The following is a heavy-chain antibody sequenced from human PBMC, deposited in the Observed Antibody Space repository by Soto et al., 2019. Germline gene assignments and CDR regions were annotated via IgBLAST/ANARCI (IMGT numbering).Heavy chain of an antibody. CDR1: GGSVSSGSYY. CDR2: IYYSGST. J-gene: IGHJ4*02. V-gene: IGHV4-61*01. D-gene: IGHD1-1*01. Sequence: PSETLSLTCTVSGGSVSSGSYYWSWIRQPPGKGLEWIGYIYYSGSTNYNPSLKSRVTISVDTSKNQFSLKLSSVTAADTAVYYCARDHWNAPFDYWGQGTLVTVSS. CDR3: ARDHWNAPFDY.